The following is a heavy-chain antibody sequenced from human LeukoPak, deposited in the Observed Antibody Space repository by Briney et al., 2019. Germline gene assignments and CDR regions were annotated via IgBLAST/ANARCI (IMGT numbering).Heavy chain of an antibody. CDR2: IDWDDAK. CDR3: ARAAGRDTYGRREFDY. D-gene: IGHD5-24*01. CDR1: GFSLSTRGMC. Sequence: ESGPTLVNPTQTLTLTCTFSGFSLSTRGMCVSWIRQPPGKGLEWLALIDWDDAKYYTTSLNTRLTISKDTSKNQVVLTMTNMDPVDAATYYCARAAGRDTYGRREFDYWGQGTLVTVSS. V-gene: IGHV2-70*01. J-gene: IGHJ4*02.